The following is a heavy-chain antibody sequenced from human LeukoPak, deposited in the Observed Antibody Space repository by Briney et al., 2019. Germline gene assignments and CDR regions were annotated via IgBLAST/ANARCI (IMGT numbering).Heavy chain of an antibody. CDR2: INPNTGGT. J-gene: IGHJ4*02. CDR1: GYTFTSYG. D-gene: IGHD3-9*01. Sequence: GASVKVSCKASGYTFTSYGISWVRQAPGQGLEWMGWINPNTGGTNYAQKFQGRVTMTRDTSISTAYMEVNRLRSDDTALYYCARGFDWLEYYFDYWGQGTLVTVSS. CDR3: ARGFDWLEYYFDY. V-gene: IGHV1-2*02.